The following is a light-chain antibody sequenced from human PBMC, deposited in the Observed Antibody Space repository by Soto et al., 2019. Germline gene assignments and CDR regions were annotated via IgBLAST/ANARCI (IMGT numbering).Light chain of an antibody. CDR2: DAS. J-gene: IGKJ3*01. Sequence: DIQMTQSPSSLSASVGDRVIITCQASQDISNYLNWYQQKPGKAPKLLIYDASNLETGVPSRFSGSGSGTDFTFTISSLQPEDIATYYCQQYDTLPFTFGPGTKVDIK. CDR1: QDISNY. CDR3: QQYDTLPFT. V-gene: IGKV1-33*01.